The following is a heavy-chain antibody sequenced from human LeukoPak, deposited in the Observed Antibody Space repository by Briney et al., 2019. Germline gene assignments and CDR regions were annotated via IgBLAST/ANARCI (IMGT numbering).Heavy chain of an antibody. Sequence: GGSLRLSCVASGFTFSNYEMNWVRQAPGRGLEWVSYITSTANIKNYAHSVKGRFTISRDNATNSLYLQMNSLTADDTALYYCARETGLDALDIWGQGTAVTVSP. J-gene: IGHJ3*02. D-gene: IGHD3-10*01. CDR3: ARETGLDALDI. CDR2: ITSTANIK. V-gene: IGHV3-48*03. CDR1: GFTFSNYE.